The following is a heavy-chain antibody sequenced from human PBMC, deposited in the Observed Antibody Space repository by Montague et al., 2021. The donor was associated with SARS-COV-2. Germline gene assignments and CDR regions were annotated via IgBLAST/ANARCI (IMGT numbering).Heavy chain of an antibody. CDR2: IHDSGIT. Sequence: SETLSLTCTVSGDSISSGYFYWGWIRQPPGKGLEWVGTIHDSGITYYNPSLKSRVTISVDTSRNQFSLKLSSVTAADTAIYYCARHLAISGPAAVSDYWGQGTLVTVSS. J-gene: IGHJ4*02. D-gene: IGHD2-2*01. CDR3: ARHLAISGPAAVSDY. V-gene: IGHV4-39*01. CDR1: GDSISSGYFY.